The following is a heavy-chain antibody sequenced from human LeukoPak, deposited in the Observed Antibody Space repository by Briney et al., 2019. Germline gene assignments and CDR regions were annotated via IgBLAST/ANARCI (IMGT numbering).Heavy chain of an antibody. Sequence: PSETLSLTCTVSGGSVSSGSYCSSWIRQPPGKGLEWIGYIYYSGSTNYNPSLKSRVTISVDTSKNQFSLKLSSVTAADTAVYYCARVIKYYYDSSGYYPDYWGQGTLVTVSS. J-gene: IGHJ4*02. CDR3: ARVIKYYYDSSGYYPDY. CDR1: GGSVSSGSYC. V-gene: IGHV4-61*01. D-gene: IGHD3-22*01. CDR2: IYYSGST.